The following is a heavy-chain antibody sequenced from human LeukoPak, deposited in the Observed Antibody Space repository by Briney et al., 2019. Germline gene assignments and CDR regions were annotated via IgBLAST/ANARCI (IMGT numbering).Heavy chain of an antibody. J-gene: IGHJ6*02. CDR3: ATSPYFYYGMDV. CDR2: IYNSGST. CDR1: GGSISSYY. V-gene: IGHV4-59*01. Sequence: PSRTLSLTCTVSGGSISSYYWSWIRQPPGKGLEWIGYIYNSGSTNYNPSLKSRVTISVDTSKNQFSLKLSSVTAADTAVYYCATSPYFYYGMDVWGQGTTVTVSS.